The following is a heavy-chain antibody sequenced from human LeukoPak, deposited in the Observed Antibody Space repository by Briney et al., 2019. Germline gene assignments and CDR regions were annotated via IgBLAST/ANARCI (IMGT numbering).Heavy chain of an antibody. CDR3: ARDLRAVAGTSWPYYYGMDV. CDR1: GYTFTSYY. V-gene: IGHV1-2*04. CDR2: INPNSGGT. D-gene: IGHD6-19*01. Sequence: ASVKVSCKASGYTFTSYYMHWVRQAPGQGLEWMGWINPNSGGTNYAQKFQGWVTMTRDTSISTAYMELSRLRSDDTAVYYCARDLRAVAGTSWPYYYGMDVWGQGTTVTVSS. J-gene: IGHJ6*02.